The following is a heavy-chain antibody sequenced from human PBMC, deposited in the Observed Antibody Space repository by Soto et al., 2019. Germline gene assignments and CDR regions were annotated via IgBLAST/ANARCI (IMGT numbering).Heavy chain of an antibody. CDR2: IYNSGST. V-gene: IGHV4-59*01. CDR1: GGSISSYY. CDR3: ASYLPLYGDYGYFQH. J-gene: IGHJ1*01. Sequence: SETLSLTCTVSGGSISSYYWSWIRQPPGKGLEWIGYIYNSGSTNYTPSLKSRVTISVDTSKNQFSLKLSSVTAADTAVYYWASYLPLYGDYGYFQHWGQGTLVTVPQ. D-gene: IGHD4-17*01.